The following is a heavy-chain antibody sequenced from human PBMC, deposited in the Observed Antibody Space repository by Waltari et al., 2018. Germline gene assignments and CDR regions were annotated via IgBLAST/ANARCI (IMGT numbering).Heavy chain of an antibody. D-gene: IGHD6-13*01. CDR3: ARDRVRPKQQLAFDY. CDR1: GGTFSSYA. V-gene: IGHV1-69*06. Sequence: QVQLAQSGAEVKKPGSSVKVSCKASGGTFSSYAISWVRQAPGQGLEWMGGIIPIFGTANYAQKLQGRVTMTTDTSTSTAYMELRSLRSDDTAVYYCARDRVRPKQQLAFDYWGQGTLVTVSS. J-gene: IGHJ4*02. CDR2: IIPIFGTA.